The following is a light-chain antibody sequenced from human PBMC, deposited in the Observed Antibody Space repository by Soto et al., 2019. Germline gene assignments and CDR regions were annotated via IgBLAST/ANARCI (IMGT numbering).Light chain of an antibody. Sequence: EIVLTQSPGTLSLSPGEGATLSCRASQSVSSSYLAWYQQKPGQAPRLLIYGPSRRPTGIPDRFSGSGSGTDFTLTISSLEPEDFAVYYCQQYGSLLWTFGQGTKVEIK. CDR3: QQYGSLLWT. J-gene: IGKJ1*01. V-gene: IGKV3-20*01. CDR2: GPS. CDR1: QSVSSSY.